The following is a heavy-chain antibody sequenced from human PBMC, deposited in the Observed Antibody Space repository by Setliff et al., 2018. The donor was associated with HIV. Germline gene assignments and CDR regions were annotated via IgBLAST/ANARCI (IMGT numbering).Heavy chain of an antibody. CDR3: ANSYSASGNYHYYDYLDV. CDR2: IWYDGNNI. J-gene: IGHJ6*03. D-gene: IGHD3-10*01. Sequence: GGSLRLSCAASGFTFSSYAMHWVRQAPGKGLEWVAFIWYDGNNIKYADSVKGRFTISRDNSKNTLYLQMNSLRIEDSGAYYCANSYSASGNYHYYDYLDVWGKGTTVTVSS. V-gene: IGHV3-30*02. CDR1: GFTFSSYA.